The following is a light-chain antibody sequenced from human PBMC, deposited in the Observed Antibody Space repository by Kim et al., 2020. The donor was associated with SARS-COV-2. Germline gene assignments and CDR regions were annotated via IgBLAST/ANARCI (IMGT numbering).Light chain of an antibody. V-gene: IGLV3-19*01. Sequence: SSELTQDPAVSVALGQTVRITCQGDSLRSYYASWYQQKPGQAPVLVIYGKNNRPSGIPDRFSGSSSGNTASLTITGAQAEDEADYCCNARDSSGNLWVFGGGTQLTVL. CDR3: NARDSSGNLWV. CDR1: SLRSYY. J-gene: IGLJ3*02. CDR2: GKN.